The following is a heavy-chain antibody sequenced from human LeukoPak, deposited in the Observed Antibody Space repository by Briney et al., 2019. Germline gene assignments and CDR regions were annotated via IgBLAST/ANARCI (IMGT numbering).Heavy chain of an antibody. CDR3: ARDRGNGDGYNLYYFDY. CDR2: ISSSGSTI. CDR1: GFTFSSYE. Sequence: PGGSLRLSCAASGFTFSSYEMNWVRQAPGKGLEWVSYISSSGSTIYYADSVKGRFTISRDNAKNSLYLQMNSLRAEDTAVYYCARDRGNGDGYNLYYFDYWGQGTLVTVSS. V-gene: IGHV3-48*03. D-gene: IGHD5-24*01. J-gene: IGHJ4*02.